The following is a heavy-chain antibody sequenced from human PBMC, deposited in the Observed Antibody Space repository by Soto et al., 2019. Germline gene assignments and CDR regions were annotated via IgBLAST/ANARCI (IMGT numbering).Heavy chain of an antibody. CDR3: AHRVLRTVFGLVTTTAIYFDF. CDR1: GFSLTTSGVG. J-gene: IGHJ4*02. CDR2: IYWDDDK. Sequence: QITLNESGPTQVKPRQTLTLTCTFSGFSLTTSGVGVGWIRKSPGKAPEWLALIYWDDDKRYSPSLKSRLTSTKDTSKCQVVLTMADLDPADTATYYCAHRVLRTVFGLVTTTAIYFDFWGQGTPVAVSS. V-gene: IGHV2-5*02. D-gene: IGHD3-3*01.